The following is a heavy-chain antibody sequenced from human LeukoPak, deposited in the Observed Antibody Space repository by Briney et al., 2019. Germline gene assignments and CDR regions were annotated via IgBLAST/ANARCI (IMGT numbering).Heavy chain of an antibody. Sequence: PSQTLSLTCTVSGGSISSGGYYWSWIRQPPGKGLEWIGYIYHSGSTYYNPSLKSRVTISVDRSKNQFSLKLSSVTAADTAVYYCAREPSGYDILTGPPPPRDDYWGQGTLVTVSS. CDR3: AREPSGYDILTGPPPPRDDY. V-gene: IGHV4-30-2*01. CDR2: IYHSGST. CDR1: GGSISSGGYY. J-gene: IGHJ4*02. D-gene: IGHD3-9*01.